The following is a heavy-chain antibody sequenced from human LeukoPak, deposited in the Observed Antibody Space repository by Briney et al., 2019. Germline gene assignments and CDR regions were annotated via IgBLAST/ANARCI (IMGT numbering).Heavy chain of an antibody. D-gene: IGHD2-2*01. J-gene: IGHJ5*02. CDR1: GYTFTSYG. CDR3: ARSGRYCSSTSCHNWFDP. CDR2: ISAYNGNT. Sequence: ASVKVSCKASGYTFTSYGISWVRQAPGQGLEWMGWISAYNGNTNYAQKLRGRVTMTTDTSTSTAYMELRSLRSDDTAVYYCARSGRYCSSTSCHNWFDPWGQGTLVTVSS. V-gene: IGHV1-18*01.